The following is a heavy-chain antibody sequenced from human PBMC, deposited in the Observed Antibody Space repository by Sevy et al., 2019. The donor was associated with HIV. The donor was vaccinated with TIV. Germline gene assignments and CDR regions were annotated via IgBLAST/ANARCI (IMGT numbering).Heavy chain of an antibody. CDR2: IIPIFGTA. D-gene: IGHD3-22*01. Sequence: ASVKVSCKASGGTFSSYAISWVRQAPGQGLEWKGGIIPIFGTANYAQKFQGRVTITADKSTSTAYMELSSLRSEDTAVYYCARAPGTYYDSSGYPFDYWGQGTLVTVSS. V-gene: IGHV1-69*06. J-gene: IGHJ4*02. CDR1: GGTFSSYA. CDR3: ARAPGTYYDSSGYPFDY.